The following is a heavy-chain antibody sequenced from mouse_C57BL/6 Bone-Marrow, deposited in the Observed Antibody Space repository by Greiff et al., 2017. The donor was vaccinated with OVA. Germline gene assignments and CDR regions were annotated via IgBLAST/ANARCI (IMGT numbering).Heavy chain of an antibody. J-gene: IGHJ3*01. Sequence: VQLQQPGAELVRPGSSVKLSCKASGYTFTSYWMHWVKQRPIQGLEWIGNIDPSDSETHYNQKFKDKATLTVDTSSSTAYMQLSSLTSEDSAVYYCARRDATSVGVAYWGQGTLVTVSA. V-gene: IGHV1-52*01. D-gene: IGHD6-1*01. CDR3: ARRDATSVGVAY. CDR2: IDPSDSET. CDR1: GYTFTSYW.